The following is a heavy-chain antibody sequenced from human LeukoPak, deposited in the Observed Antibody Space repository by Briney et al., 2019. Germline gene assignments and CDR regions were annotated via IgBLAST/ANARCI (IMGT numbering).Heavy chain of an antibody. V-gene: IGHV3-33*01. J-gene: IGHJ4*02. D-gene: IGHD5-24*01. CDR2: IWYDGSNK. CDR3: AREGRDGYNFDY. Sequence: SGGSLRLSCAASGFTFSSYGMHWVRQAPGKGLEWVAVIWYDGSNKYYADSVKGRFTISRVNSKNTLYLQMNSLRAEDTAVYYCAREGRDGYNFDYWGQGTLVAVSS. CDR1: GFTFSSYG.